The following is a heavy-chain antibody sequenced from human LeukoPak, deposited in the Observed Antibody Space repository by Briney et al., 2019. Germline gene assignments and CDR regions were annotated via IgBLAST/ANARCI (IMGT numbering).Heavy chain of an antibody. Sequence: SETLSLTCAVYGGSFSGYYWSSIRQPPGKGLEWIGEINHSGSTNYNPSLKSRVTISVDTSKNQFSLKLSSVTAADTAVYYCARRQYSSRARVQASVWFDPWGQGTLVTVSS. J-gene: IGHJ5*02. CDR3: ARRQYSSRARVQASVWFDP. V-gene: IGHV4-34*01. CDR2: INHSGST. D-gene: IGHD6-13*01. CDR1: GGSFSGYY.